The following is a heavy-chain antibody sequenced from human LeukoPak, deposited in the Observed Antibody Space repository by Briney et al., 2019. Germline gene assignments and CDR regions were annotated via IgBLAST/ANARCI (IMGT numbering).Heavy chain of an antibody. V-gene: IGHV3-53*01. CDR1: GFTVSSNY. CDR2: IYSGGST. D-gene: IGHD1-26*01. Sequence: PGGSLRLSCAASGFTVSSNYMSWVRQAPGKGLEGVSVIYSGGSTYYADSVKARCTISRDNSKNTLYLQMNSLRAEDTAVYYCSLGGKVGGVRTNHWGQGTLVTVSS. J-gene: IGHJ5*02. CDR3: SLGGKVGGVRTNH.